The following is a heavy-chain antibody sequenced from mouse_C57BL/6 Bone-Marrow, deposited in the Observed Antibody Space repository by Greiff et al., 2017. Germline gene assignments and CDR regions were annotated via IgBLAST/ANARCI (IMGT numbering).Heavy chain of an antibody. J-gene: IGHJ4*01. CDR2: IYPGDGDS. CDR3: TEEQFGLQLDF. CDR1: GYAFSSSW. D-gene: IGHD3-1*01. V-gene: IGHV1-82*01. Sequence: QVQLKESGPELVKPGASVKISCKASGYAFSSSWMNWVKQRPGKGLEWIGRIYPGDGDSNYNGKFKGKATLTADKSSSTAYMQLISLTSEESAVYFCTEEQFGLQLDFWGQGASVTVSS.